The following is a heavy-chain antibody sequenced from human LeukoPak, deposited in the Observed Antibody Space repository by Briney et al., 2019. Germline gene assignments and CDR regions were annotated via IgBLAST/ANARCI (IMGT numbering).Heavy chain of an antibody. D-gene: IGHD6-19*01. Sequence: SETLSLTCTVSGGSISSYYWSWIRQPPGKGLEWIGYIYYSGSTNYNPSLKSRVTISVDTSKNQFSLKLSSVTAADTAVYYCARWVAVTGTQYYFDYWAREPWSPSPQ. CDR3: ARWVAVTGTQYYFDY. CDR2: IYYSGST. J-gene: IGHJ4*02. V-gene: IGHV4-59*13. CDR1: GGSISSYY.